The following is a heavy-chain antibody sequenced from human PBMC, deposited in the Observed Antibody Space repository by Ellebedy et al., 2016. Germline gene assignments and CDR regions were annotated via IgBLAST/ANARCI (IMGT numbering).Heavy chain of an antibody. J-gene: IGHJ4*02. CDR1: GFAFSSYA. Sequence: GESLKISXAASGFAFSSYAMGWVRQAPGKGLEWVAVTSGSGDTTSYADSVKGRFTISRDNSKNTLYLQMNSLRAEDTAVYYCAREGSYDGSGNDFWGQGTLVTVSS. D-gene: IGHD3-16*01. V-gene: IGHV3-23*01. CDR2: TSGSGDTT. CDR3: AREGSYDGSGNDF.